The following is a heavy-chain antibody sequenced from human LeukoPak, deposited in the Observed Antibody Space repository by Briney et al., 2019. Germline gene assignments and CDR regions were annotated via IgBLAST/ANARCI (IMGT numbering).Heavy chain of an antibody. CDR1: GASISGSGYY. CDR3: AKSGGYGLIDY. Sequence: SETLSLTCTVSGASISGSGYYWGWIRQPPGKGLEWIGSTYSSGSTYYNASLQSRVTISIETSKNQISLRLNSVTAADTAMYYCAKSGGYGLIDYWGQGTLVTVSS. V-gene: IGHV4-39*01. J-gene: IGHJ4*02. D-gene: IGHD1-26*01. CDR2: TYSSGST.